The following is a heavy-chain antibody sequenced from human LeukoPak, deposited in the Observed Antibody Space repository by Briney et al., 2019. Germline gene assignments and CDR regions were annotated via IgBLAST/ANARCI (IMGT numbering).Heavy chain of an antibody. CDR3: ARDVYGDGYNSFNY. Sequence: GGSLRLSCAVPGLIGSSNHMNWVRQAPGKGLEWVSVIYSGGYSGGGPFYADSVKGRFTNSRDSSNNTSFLQMNSLRTEDTAVYYCARDVYGDGYNSFNYWGLGILVTVSS. CDR2: IYSGGYSGGGP. CDR1: GLIGSSNH. J-gene: IGHJ4*02. V-gene: IGHV3-66*01. D-gene: IGHD5-24*01.